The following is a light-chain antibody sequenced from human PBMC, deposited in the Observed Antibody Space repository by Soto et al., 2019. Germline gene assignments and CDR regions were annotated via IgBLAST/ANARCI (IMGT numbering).Light chain of an antibody. CDR2: EVS. V-gene: IGLV2-14*01. CDR3: SSYTSSSTPYV. Sequence: QSVLTQPASVSGSPGQSITISCTGTSSDVGGYNYVSWYQQHPGKAPKLMIYEVSSRTSGVSNRFSGSKSGNTASLTISGLQAEDEADYYCSSYTSSSTPYVFGTGTKLTVL. J-gene: IGLJ1*01. CDR1: SSDVGGYNY.